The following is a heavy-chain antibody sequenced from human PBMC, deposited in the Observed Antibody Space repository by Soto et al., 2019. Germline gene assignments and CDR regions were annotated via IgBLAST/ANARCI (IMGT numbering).Heavy chain of an antibody. CDR3: ARGALKYYDFWSGYYDADWFDP. CDR2: ISAYNGNT. J-gene: IGHJ5*02. D-gene: IGHD3-3*01. V-gene: IGHV1-18*01. CDR1: GYTFTSYG. Sequence: QVQLVQSGAEVKKPGASVKVSCKASGYTFTSYGISWVRQAPGQGLEWMGWISAYNGNTNYAQKLQGRVTMTTDTSTSTAYMELRSLRSDDTAVYYCARGALKYYDFWSGYYDADWFDPWGQGTLVTVSS.